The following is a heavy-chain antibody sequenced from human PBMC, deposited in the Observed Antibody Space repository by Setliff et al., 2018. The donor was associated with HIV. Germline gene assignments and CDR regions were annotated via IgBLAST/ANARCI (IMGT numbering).Heavy chain of an antibody. CDR3: ARELYSTGKSLDF. D-gene: IGHD6-19*01. CDR1: TVSIYY. V-gene: IGHV3-53*01. J-gene: IGHJ4*02. Sequence: TVSIYYMSWVRQAPGKGLEWVSTIYSGGTIYYADSVKGRFTISRDNAKNSLSLQMNSLRAEDTAVYYCARELYSTGKSLDFWGQGTLVTVSS. CDR2: IYSGGTI.